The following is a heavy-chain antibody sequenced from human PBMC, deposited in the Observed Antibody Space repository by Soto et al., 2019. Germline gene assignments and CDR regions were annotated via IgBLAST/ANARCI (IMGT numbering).Heavy chain of an antibody. D-gene: IGHD3-10*01. Sequence: SETLSLTCTVSGGSISSGGYYWSWIRQHPGKGLEWIGYIYYSGSTYYNPSLKSRVTISVDTSKNQFSLKLSSVTAADTAVYYCARDGYGSGSYFSNWGQGALVTVSS. V-gene: IGHV4-31*03. CDR2: IYYSGST. CDR1: GGSISSGGYY. J-gene: IGHJ4*02. CDR3: ARDGYGSGSYFSN.